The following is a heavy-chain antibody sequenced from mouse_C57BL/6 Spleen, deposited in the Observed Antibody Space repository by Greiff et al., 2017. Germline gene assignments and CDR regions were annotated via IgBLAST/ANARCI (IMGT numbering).Heavy chain of an antibody. J-gene: IGHJ4*01. CDR3: AKNYYGSNYAMDY. Sequence: QVQLQQPGAELVKPGASVQLSCKASGYTFTSYWMHWVKQRPGQGLEWIGMIHPNSGSTNYNEKFKSKATLTVDKSSSTAYMQLSSLTSEDSAVYYCAKNYYGSNYAMDYWGQGTSVTVSS. V-gene: IGHV1-64*01. CDR2: IHPNSGST. CDR1: GYTFTSYW. D-gene: IGHD1-1*01.